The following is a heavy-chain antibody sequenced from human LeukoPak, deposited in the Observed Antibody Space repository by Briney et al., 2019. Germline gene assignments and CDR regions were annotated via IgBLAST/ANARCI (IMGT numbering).Heavy chain of an antibody. CDR2: ISWDGGST. Sequence: PGGSLRLSCAASGFTFDDYTMHWVRQAPGKGLEWVSLISWDGGSTYYADSVKGRFTISRDNSKNSLYLQMNSLRTEDTALYYCAKDMGYRREYCSSTSCYEGDYYGMDVWGQGTTVTVSS. CDR3: AKDMGYRREYCSSTSCYEGDYYGMDV. CDR1: GFTFDDYT. J-gene: IGHJ6*02. D-gene: IGHD2-2*01. V-gene: IGHV3-43*01.